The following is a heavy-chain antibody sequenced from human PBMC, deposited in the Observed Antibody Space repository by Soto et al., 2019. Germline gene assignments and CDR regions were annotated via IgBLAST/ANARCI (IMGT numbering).Heavy chain of an antibody. V-gene: IGHV1-69*13. CDR1: GGTFSSYA. Sequence: SVKVSCKXSGGTFSSYAISWVRQAPGQGLEWMGGIIPIFGTANYAQKFQGRVTITADESTSTAYMELNSLRSEDMAVYYCARDRIAVAGYYYYGMDVWGQGTTVTVSS. J-gene: IGHJ6*02. CDR3: ARDRIAVAGYYYYGMDV. D-gene: IGHD6-19*01. CDR2: IIPIFGTA.